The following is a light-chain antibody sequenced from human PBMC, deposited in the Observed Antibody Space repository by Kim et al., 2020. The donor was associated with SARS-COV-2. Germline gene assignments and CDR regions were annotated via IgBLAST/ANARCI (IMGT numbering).Light chain of an antibody. Sequence: DIVMTQSPATLSLSPGERATLSCRASQNIVSNVAWYLQKPGQAPRLLFYAASTRAPGVPARFSASGSGTDFTLTIDSLQSEDFAAIFSCQQYGNRTWKFGQGTKVDI. J-gene: IGKJ1*01. V-gene: IGKV3-15*01. CDR1: QNIVSN. CDR3: QQYGNRTWK. CDR2: AAS.